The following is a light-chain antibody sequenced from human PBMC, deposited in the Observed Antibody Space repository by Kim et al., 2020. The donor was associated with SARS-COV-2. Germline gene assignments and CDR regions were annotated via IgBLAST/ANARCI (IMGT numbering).Light chain of an antibody. CDR1: QSVRSSY. J-gene: IGKJ1*01. Sequence: EIVLTQSPDTLSLSPGETATLSCRASQSVRSSYLAWYQHKSGQAPRRLIYGAYTRAAGVPERFSGAGSGTDFTLTIGGLDPEDVAIYYCQCYDASLMRTFRQGTNVEIK. V-gene: IGKV3-20*01. CDR2: GAY. CDR3: QCYDASLMRT.